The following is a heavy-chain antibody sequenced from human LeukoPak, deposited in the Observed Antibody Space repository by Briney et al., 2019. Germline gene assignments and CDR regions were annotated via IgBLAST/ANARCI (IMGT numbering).Heavy chain of an antibody. CDR2: ISGSGGST. V-gene: IGHV3-23*01. J-gene: IGHJ4*02. CDR1: GFTFSHYA. CDR3: ARDDGDSSSWYGGRGCFDY. D-gene: IGHD6-13*01. Sequence: GGSLRLSCAASGFTFSHYAMSWVRQAPGKGLEWVSAISGSGGSTYYADSVKGRFTISRDNSKNTLYLQMNSLRAEDTAVYYCARDDGDSSSWYGGRGCFDYWGQGTLVTVSS.